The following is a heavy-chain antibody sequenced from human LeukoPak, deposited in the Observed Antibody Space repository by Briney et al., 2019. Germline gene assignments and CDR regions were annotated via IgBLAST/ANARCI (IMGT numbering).Heavy chain of an antibody. Sequence: ASVKVSCKASGYTFTSYAMHWVRQAPGQRLEWMGWINAGNGNTKYSQEFQGRVTNTRDTSASTAYMELSSLRSEDMAVYYCARGIYSYGYDFDYWGQGTLVTVSS. J-gene: IGHJ4*02. CDR1: GYTFTSYA. D-gene: IGHD5-18*01. V-gene: IGHV1-3*03. CDR2: INAGNGNT. CDR3: ARGIYSYGYDFDY.